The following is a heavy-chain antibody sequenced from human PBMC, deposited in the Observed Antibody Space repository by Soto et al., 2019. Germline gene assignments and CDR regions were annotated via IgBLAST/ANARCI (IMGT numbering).Heavy chain of an antibody. D-gene: IGHD3-16*01. J-gene: IGHJ3*02. CDR3: ARDATFGTNGGSLDI. V-gene: IGHV3-33*01. Sequence: GGSLRLSCAASGFTFRIYSMHWVRQSPGKGLEWVAVMWYDGSNKYYGESVKGRFTISRDNSENTLYLQMNSLRVEDTAVYYCARDATFGTNGGSLDIWGHGTLVTVSS. CDR1: GFTFRIYS. CDR2: MWYDGSNK.